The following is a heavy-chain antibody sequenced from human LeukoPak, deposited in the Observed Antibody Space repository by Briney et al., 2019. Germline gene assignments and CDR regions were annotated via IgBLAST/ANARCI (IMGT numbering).Heavy chain of an antibody. Sequence: SETLSLTCTVSGGSISSYYWSWIRQPAGKGLEWIGRIYTSGSTNYNPSLKSRVTMSVDTSKNQFSLKPSSVTAADTAVYYCAREVDYYDSSGYYSDAFDIWGQGTMVTVSS. D-gene: IGHD3-22*01. J-gene: IGHJ3*02. CDR1: GGSISSYY. V-gene: IGHV4-4*07. CDR3: AREVDYYDSSGYYSDAFDI. CDR2: IYTSGST.